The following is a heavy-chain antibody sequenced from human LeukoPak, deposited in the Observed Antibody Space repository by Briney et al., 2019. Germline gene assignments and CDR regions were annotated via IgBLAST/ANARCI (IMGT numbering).Heavy chain of an antibody. D-gene: IGHD1-14*01. Sequence: GGSLRLSCAASRFTFSTYWMSWVRQAPGKGLEWVANIKEDGSEKSYVDSVKGRFTISRDNAKNSLYLQMNRLRADDTAVYYCARESTGFSIDYWGQGTLVIVSS. CDR1: RFTFSTYW. J-gene: IGHJ4*02. V-gene: IGHV3-7*01. CDR3: ARESTGFSIDY. CDR2: IKEDGSEK.